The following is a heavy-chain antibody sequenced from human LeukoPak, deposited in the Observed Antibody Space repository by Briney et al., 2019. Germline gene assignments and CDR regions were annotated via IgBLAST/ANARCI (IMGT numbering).Heavy chain of an antibody. V-gene: IGHV4-30-4*08. D-gene: IGHD3-3*01. J-gene: IGHJ4*02. CDR1: GGSVSSGDYY. CDR3: ARAYDFRSGYYTFDY. Sequence: SETLSLTCTVSGGSVSSGDYYWSWIRQPPGKGLEWIGYIDYSGITYYNPSLKSRVDTSVDTSKNLLSLKVGSVTAADTAVYYCARAYDFRSGYYTFDYWGQGTLVTVSS. CDR2: IDYSGIT.